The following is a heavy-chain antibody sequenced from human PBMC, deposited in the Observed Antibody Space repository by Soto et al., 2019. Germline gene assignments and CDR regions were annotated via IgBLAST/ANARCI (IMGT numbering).Heavy chain of an antibody. Sequence: PSETLSLTCTGSGGSISSYYWSWIRQPPGKGLEWIGYIYYSGSTNYNPSLKSRVTISVDTSKNQFSLKLSSVTAADTAVYYCARDSKKYYDFWSGYYGGGYYYGMDVWGQGTTVTVSS. CDR2: IYYSGST. CDR1: GGSISSYY. V-gene: IGHV4-59*01. CDR3: ARDSKKYYDFWSGYYGGGYYYGMDV. D-gene: IGHD3-3*01. J-gene: IGHJ6*02.